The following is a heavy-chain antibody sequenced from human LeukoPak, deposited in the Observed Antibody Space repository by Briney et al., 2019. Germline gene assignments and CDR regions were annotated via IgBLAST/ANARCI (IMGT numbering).Heavy chain of an antibody. CDR3: ARGRATDYSFDY. D-gene: IGHD3/OR15-3a*01. CDR2: MNPNSGNT. J-gene: IGHJ4*02. V-gene: IGHV1-8*01. CDR1: GYTFTSYD. Sequence: VSVKVSCKASGYTFTSYDINWVRQATGQGLEWMGWMNPNSGNTGYAQKFQGRVTMTRNTSISTAYMELSSLRSEDTAVYYCARGRATDYSFDYWGQGTLVTVSS.